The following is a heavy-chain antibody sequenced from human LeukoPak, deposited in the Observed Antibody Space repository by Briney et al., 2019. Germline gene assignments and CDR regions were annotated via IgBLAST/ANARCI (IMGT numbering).Heavy chain of an antibody. J-gene: IGHJ4*02. CDR1: GGSIRTYF. CDR3: ARGIDHLPNLGY. Sequence: SETLSLTCTVSGGSIRTYFWSWIRQPPGKGLEWIGYISYSGSTNYNPSLKSRVTISVDTSKNQFSLKLNSMTAADTAVYYCARGIDHLPNLGYWGQGILVTVSA. V-gene: IGHV4-59*01. CDR2: ISYSGST. D-gene: IGHD3-16*01.